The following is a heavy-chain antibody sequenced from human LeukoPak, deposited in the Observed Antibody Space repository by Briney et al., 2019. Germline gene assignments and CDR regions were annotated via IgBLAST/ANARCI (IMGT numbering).Heavy chain of an antibody. CDR2: ISAYNGNT. V-gene: IGHV1-18*01. CDR1: GYTFISYG. Sequence: ASVKVSCKASGYTFISYGISWVRQAPGQGLEWMGWISAYNGNTNYAQKVQGRVTMTTDTSTSTAYMELRSLRSDDTAVYYCARVGSGNSRNTDAFDIWGQGAMVTVSS. CDR3: ARVGSGNSRNTDAFDI. D-gene: IGHD4-23*01. J-gene: IGHJ3*02.